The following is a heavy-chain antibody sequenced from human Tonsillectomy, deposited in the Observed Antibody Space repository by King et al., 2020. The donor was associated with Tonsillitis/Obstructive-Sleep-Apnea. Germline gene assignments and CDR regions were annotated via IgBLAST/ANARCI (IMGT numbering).Heavy chain of an antibody. V-gene: IGHV3-7*01. CDR1: GFTFSSYW. CDR3: ARGSSSGWYKFLLVY. Sequence: VQLVESGGGLVQPGGSLRLSCAASGFTFSSYWMSWVRQAPGKGLEWVANIKQDGSEKYYVDSVKGRFTISRDNAKNSLYLQMNSLRAEDTAVYYCARGSSSGWYKFLLVYWGQGTLVTVSS. D-gene: IGHD6-19*01. J-gene: IGHJ4*02. CDR2: IKQDGSEK.